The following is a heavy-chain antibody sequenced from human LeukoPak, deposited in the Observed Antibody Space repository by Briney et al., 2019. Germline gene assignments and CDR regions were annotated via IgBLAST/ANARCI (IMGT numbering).Heavy chain of an antibody. D-gene: IGHD3-22*01. CDR1: SGSISSGDYY. V-gene: IGHV4-30-4*08. CDR2: IYYSGST. J-gene: IGHJ4*02. CDR3: ARDPRDPYYYDSSSIIGGDY. Sequence: PSQTLSLTCTVSSGSISSGDYYWSWIRQPPGKGLEWIGYIYYSGSTYYNPSLKSRVTISVDTSKNQFSLKLSSVTAADTAVYYCARDPRDPYYYDSSSIIGGDYWGQGTLVTVSS.